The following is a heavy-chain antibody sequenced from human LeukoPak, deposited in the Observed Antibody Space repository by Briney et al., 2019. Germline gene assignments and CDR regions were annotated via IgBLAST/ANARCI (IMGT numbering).Heavy chain of an antibody. D-gene: IGHD3-22*01. CDR3: AARNYYESGHYGIVY. Sequence: GGSLRLSCAASGFTFSNYAMTWVRQAPEKGLEWVSSIRGNGETTYYADSVKGRFTISRDNSKNTLYLQMSSLRAEDTAVYYCAARNYYESGHYGIVYWGQGTLVTVS. V-gene: IGHV3-23*01. CDR2: IRGNGETT. CDR1: GFTFSNYA. J-gene: IGHJ4*02.